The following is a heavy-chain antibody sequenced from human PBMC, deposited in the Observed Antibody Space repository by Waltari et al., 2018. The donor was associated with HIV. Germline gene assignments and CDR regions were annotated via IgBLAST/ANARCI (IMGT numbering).Heavy chain of an antibody. Sequence: EVPLVDSGGGLVQSGGCLRISCAGFGFPFSSLLITWVRQSPGKGLEWVANMKQDGRNTAYVDAVKGRFTISRDNAKNSFYLQMNSLRVEDTAIYYCAGGSGWYSNYWGQGTLVTVSS. D-gene: IGHD6-19*01. CDR2: MKQDGRNT. V-gene: IGHV3-7*01. CDR1: GFPFSSLL. CDR3: AGGSGWYSNY. J-gene: IGHJ4*02.